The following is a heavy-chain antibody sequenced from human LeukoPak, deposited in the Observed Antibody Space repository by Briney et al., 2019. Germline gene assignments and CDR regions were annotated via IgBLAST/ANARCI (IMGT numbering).Heavy chain of an antibody. CDR3: ARVVDTATVIDY. CDR2: IYHSGST. CDR1: GGSISSGGYY. Sequence: PSETLSLTCTVSGGSISSGGYYWSWIRQPPGKGLEWIGYIYHSGSTYYNPSLKSRVTISVDRSKNQFSLKLSSVTAADTAVYYCARVVDTATVIDYWGQGTLVTVSS. D-gene: IGHD5-18*01. V-gene: IGHV4-30-2*01. J-gene: IGHJ4*02.